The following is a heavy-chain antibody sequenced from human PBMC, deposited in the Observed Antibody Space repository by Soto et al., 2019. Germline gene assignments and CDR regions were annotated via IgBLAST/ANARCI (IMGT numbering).Heavy chain of an antibody. V-gene: IGHV3-30-3*01. J-gene: IGHJ5*02. CDR1: GFTFSSYA. D-gene: IGHD3-16*01. CDR2: ISYDGSNK. Sequence: GGTLRLPCAASGFTFSSYAMHWVRQAPGKGLEGEAVISYDGSNKYYADSVKGRFTISRDNSKDTLYLQMNSLRAEDTAVYCCARDLGPWGQGTLVTVSS. CDR3: ARDLGP.